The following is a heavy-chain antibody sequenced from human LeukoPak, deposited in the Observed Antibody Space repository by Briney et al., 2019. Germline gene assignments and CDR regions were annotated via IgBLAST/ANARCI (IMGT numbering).Heavy chain of an antibody. CDR2: ISYDGSNK. CDR1: GFTFSSYA. D-gene: IGHD6-6*01. V-gene: IGHV3-30-3*01. CDR3: ARAREGFDH. J-gene: IGHJ5*02. Sequence: GRSLRLSCAASGFTFSSYAMHWVRQAPGKGLEWVAVISYDGSNKYYADSVKGRFTISRDNSKNTLYLQMNSLRAEDTAVYYCARAREGFDHWGQGTLVTVSS.